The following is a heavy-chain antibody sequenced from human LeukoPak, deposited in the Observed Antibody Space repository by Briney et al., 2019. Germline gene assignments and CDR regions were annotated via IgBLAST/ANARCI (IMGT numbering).Heavy chain of an antibody. CDR1: GDSMNGHF. CDR3: ACYNFVGRTFDC. D-gene: IGHD5-24*01. V-gene: IGHV4-59*11. CDR2: VHYSLPS. Sequence: SETPSLTCSVSGDSMNGHFWSWIRQSPGKGLEWIGNVHYSLPSNFSPSLKSRVTISMDTSRSQFSLKLGTVTAADTAVYYCACYNFVGRTFDCWGQGTLVTVSS. J-gene: IGHJ4*02.